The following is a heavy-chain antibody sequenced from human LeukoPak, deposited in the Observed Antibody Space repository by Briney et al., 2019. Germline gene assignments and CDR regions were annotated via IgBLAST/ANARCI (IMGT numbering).Heavy chain of an antibody. J-gene: IGHJ4*02. V-gene: IGHV3-66*01. CDR3: ARDRGGDSNAYADF. CDR1: GFTVSSNY. CDR2: IYSGGST. Sequence: GGSLRLSCAASGFTVSSNYMSWVRQAPGKGPEWVSVIYSGGSTYYADSVKGRFTISRDNSKNTLYLQMNSLRAEDTAVYYCARDRGGDSNAYADFWGQGTLVTVSA. D-gene: IGHD3-22*01.